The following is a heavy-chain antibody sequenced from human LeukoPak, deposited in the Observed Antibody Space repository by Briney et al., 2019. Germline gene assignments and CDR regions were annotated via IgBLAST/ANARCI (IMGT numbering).Heavy chain of an antibody. V-gene: IGHV4-59*01. CDR1: GDSINSSY. Sequence: SETLSLTCTVSGDSINSSYWSWLRQPPGKGLEWIGYMFHSGGTNYNPPLKSRVTISVDTSRNQFSLRLTSATAADTAMYYCARATDAIFDWFDSWGQGTLVTVSS. D-gene: IGHD2-21*02. CDR3: ARATDAIFDWFDS. CDR2: MFHSGGT. J-gene: IGHJ5*01.